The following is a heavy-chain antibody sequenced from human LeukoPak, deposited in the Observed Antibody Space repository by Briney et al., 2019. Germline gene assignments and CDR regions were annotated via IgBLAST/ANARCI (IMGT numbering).Heavy chain of an antibody. V-gene: IGHV1-46*01. CDR1: GYTFTSYY. CDR2: INPSGGST. Sequence: ASVKVSFTASGYTFTSYYMHWVRQAPGQGLEWMGIINPSGGSTSYAQKFQGRVTMTRDTSTSTVYMELSSLRSEDTAVYYCARARVGKNFDYWGQGTLVTVSS. D-gene: IGHD2-15*01. CDR3: ARARVGKNFDY. J-gene: IGHJ4*02.